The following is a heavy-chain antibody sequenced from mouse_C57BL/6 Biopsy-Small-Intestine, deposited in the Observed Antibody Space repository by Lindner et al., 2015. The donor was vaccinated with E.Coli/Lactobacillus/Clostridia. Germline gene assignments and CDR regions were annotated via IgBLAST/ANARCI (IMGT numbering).Heavy chain of an antibody. V-gene: IGHV14-2*01. Sequence: VQLQESGADLVKPGASVKLSCTASGFNIRDYYIHWVKQKTDQGLEWIGRIDPGDGESKYAPKFQDKATITADTSSNTAYLQLSSLTSEDTAVYYCTREFITTVGYYFDYWGQGSTLTVSS. CDR2: IDPGDGES. CDR3: TREFITTVGYYFDY. J-gene: IGHJ2*01. CDR1: GFNIRDYY. D-gene: IGHD1-1*01.